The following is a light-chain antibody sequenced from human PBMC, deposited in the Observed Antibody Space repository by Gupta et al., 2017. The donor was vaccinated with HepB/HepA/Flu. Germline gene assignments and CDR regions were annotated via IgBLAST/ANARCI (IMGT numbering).Light chain of an antibody. J-gene: IGKJ3*01. Sequence: VLPPSPLSLLVNPGEPASISCRSSQSLLFSNGYNYLNWYLQKPGQSPQLLIYLGSIRASGVPDRFSGSGSGTDFTLKISRVEAEDVGVYYCMQALQAIFTFGPGTKVDI. V-gene: IGKV2-28*01. CDR3: MQALQAIFT. CDR2: LGS. CDR1: QSLLFSNGYNY.